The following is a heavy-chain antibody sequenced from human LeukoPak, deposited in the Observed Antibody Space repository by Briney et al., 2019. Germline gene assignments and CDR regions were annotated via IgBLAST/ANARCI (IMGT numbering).Heavy chain of an antibody. CDR3: ARGLEYNSSTNYYIDY. CDR1: GFTFSSDW. CDR2: IKQDGSEK. V-gene: IGHV3-7*01. Sequence: PGGALRLSCAASGFTFSSDWVSWVRQAPGKGLGWVANIKQDGSEKHYVDSVKGRFTTSRDNTKKSLFLHINSLRVEDTAVYYCARGLEYNSSTNYYIDYWGQGTLVTVSS. J-gene: IGHJ4*02. D-gene: IGHD6-6*01.